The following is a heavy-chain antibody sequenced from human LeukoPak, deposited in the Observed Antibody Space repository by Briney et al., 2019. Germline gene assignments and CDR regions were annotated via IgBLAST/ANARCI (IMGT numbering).Heavy chain of an antibody. CDR1: GFTFDDYA. J-gene: IGHJ6*02. V-gene: IGHV3-9*01. CDR3: AKDLDWTPAGDKYGMDV. CDR2: ISWNSGSI. D-gene: IGHD3/OR15-3a*01. Sequence: GGSLRLSCAASGFTFDDYAMHWVRQASGKGLEWVSGISWNSGSIGYADSVKGRFTISRDNAKNSLYLQMNSLRAEDTALYYCAKDLDWTPAGDKYGMDVWGQGTTVTVSS.